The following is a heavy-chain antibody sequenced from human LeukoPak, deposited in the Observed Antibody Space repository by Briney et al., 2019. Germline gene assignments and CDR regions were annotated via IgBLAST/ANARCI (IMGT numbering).Heavy chain of an antibody. D-gene: IGHD6-13*01. CDR1: GYSISSGYY. Sequence: SETLSLTCAVSGYSISSGYYWGWIRPPPGKGLEWIGSIYHSGSTYYNPSLKSRVTISVDTSKNQLSLKLSSVTAADTAVYYCARCERAAQPPFDYWGQGTLVTVSS. V-gene: IGHV4-38-2*01. CDR3: ARCERAAQPPFDY. CDR2: IYHSGST. J-gene: IGHJ4*02.